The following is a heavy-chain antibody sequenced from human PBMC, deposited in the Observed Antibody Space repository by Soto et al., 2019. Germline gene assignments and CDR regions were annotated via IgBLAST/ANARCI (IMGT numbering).Heavy chain of an antibody. D-gene: IGHD5-18*01. CDR3: ARMVDTAMEPQGFDY. CDR1: GGSISSNY. J-gene: IGHJ4*02. Sequence: SETLSLTCTVFGGSISSNYWTWIRQTAGKGLEWTGRIYMSGSTNYNPSLKSRVTMSMDTSNNQFSLKLRFVTAADTATYYCARMVDTAMEPQGFDYWGQGTLVTVSS. CDR2: IYMSGST. V-gene: IGHV4-4*07.